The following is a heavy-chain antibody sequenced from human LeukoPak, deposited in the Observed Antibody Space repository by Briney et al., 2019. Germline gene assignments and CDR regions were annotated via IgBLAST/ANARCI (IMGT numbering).Heavy chain of an antibody. D-gene: IGHD1-26*01. CDR1: GFTFSSYW. CDR3: ATPRGSGSYLAFDY. J-gene: IGHJ4*02. Sequence: GGSLRLSCAASGFTFSSYWMHWVRHAPGKGLVWVSRINSDGSSTSYADSVKGRFTISRDNAKNTLYLQMNSLRAEDTAVYYCATPRGSGSYLAFDYWGQGTLVTVSS. CDR2: INSDGSST. V-gene: IGHV3-74*01.